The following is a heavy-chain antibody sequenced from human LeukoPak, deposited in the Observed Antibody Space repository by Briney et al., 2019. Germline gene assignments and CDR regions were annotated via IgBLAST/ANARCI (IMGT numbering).Heavy chain of an antibody. J-gene: IGHJ4*02. D-gene: IGHD6-19*01. CDR1: GGTFSSYA. V-gene: IGHV1-69*05. CDR3: AREGVYSNRYYGYRSGWYFDY. CDR2: IIPIFGTA. Sequence: GASVKVSCKASGGTFSSYAISWVRQAPGQGLEWMGGIIPIFGTANYEQKVQGRMTSFTDETKNTSYMELSSLRFEETGVYYGAREGVYSNRYYGYRSGWYFDYWGQGTLVTVSS.